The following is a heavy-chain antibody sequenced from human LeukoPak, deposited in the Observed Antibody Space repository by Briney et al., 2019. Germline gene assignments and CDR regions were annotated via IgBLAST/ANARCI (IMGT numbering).Heavy chain of an antibody. Sequence: KTGGSLRLSCAASGFTFSSYSMNWVRQAPGKGLEWVSSISSSSSYIYYADSVKGRFTISRDNAKNSLYLQMNSLRAEDTAVYYCARVLVTMIVVVPDHDAFDIWGQGTMVTVSS. J-gene: IGHJ3*02. D-gene: IGHD3-22*01. V-gene: IGHV3-21*04. CDR3: ARVLVTMIVVVPDHDAFDI. CDR1: GFTFSSYS. CDR2: ISSSSSYI.